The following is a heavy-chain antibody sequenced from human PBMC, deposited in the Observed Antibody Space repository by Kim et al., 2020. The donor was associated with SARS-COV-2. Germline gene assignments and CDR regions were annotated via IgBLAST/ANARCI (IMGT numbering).Heavy chain of an antibody. CDR1: GGTLNNYA. J-gene: IGHJ4*02. Sequence: SVKVYCKASGGTLNNYAINWVRQAPGLGLEWMGRIIPIFGIVKYAQTFQGRVTITADKSTSTAYMELISLRSEDTAVYYCARGSRQGLGHEIADEFWGQGTLVTVSS. CDR3: ARGSRQGLGHEIADEF. D-gene: IGHD6-19*01. V-gene: IGHV1-69*04. CDR2: IIPIFGIV.